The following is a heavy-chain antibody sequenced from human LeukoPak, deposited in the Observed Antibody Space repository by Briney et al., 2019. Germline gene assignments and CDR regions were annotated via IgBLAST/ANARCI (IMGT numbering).Heavy chain of an antibody. CDR1: GYSFTSYW. V-gene: IGHV5-51*01. CDR2: IYPGDSDT. CDR3: ARPHSNYYYGMDV. J-gene: IGHJ6*02. D-gene: IGHD4-11*01. Sequence: GESLKISCKGSGYSFTSYWIGWVRQMPGKGLEWMGIIYPGDSDTRYSPSFQGQVTISADKSISTAYLQWSSLKASDTAMYYCARPHSNYYYGMDVWGQGATVTVSS.